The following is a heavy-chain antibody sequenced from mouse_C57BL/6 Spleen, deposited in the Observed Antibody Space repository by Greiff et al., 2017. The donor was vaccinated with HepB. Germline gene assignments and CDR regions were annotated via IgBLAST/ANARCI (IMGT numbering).Heavy chain of an antibody. J-gene: IGHJ2*01. CDR3: ASGDYDFYYFDY. CDR1: GYTFTDYY. CDR2: INPNNGGT. Sequence: VQLQQSGPELVKPGASVKISCKASGYTFTDYYMNWVKQSHGKSLEWIGDINPNNGGTSYNQKFKGKATLTVDKSSSTAYMELRSLTSEDSAVYYCASGDYDFYYFDYWGQGTTLTVSS. V-gene: IGHV1-26*01. D-gene: IGHD2-4*01.